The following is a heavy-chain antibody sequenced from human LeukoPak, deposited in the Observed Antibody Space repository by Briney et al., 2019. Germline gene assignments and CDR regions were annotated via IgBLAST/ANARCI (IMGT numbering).Heavy chain of an antibody. CDR3: ARDYNSGSGYYYGMDV. CDR1: GFTVSSNY. D-gene: IGHD6-19*01. J-gene: IGHJ6*02. V-gene: IGHV3-66*01. CDR2: IYSGGST. Sequence: GGSLRLSCAASGFTVSSNYMSWVRQAPGKGLEGVSVIYSGGSTYYADSVKGRFTISRDNSKNTLYLQMNSLRAEDTAVYYCARDYNSGSGYYYGMDVWGQGTTVTVSS.